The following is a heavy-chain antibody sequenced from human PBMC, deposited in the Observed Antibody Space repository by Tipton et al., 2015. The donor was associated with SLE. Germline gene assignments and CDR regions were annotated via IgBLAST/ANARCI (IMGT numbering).Heavy chain of an antibody. D-gene: IGHD2-2*01. J-gene: IGHJ4*02. CDR2: INHRGST. Sequence: TLSLTCTVSGGSISSSSYYWAWIRQPPGKGVEWIGEINHRGSTNYNPSLKSRVTISVDTSKNQFSLKLSSVTAADTAVYYCARGLRYGIVVVPAAGFDYWGQGTLVTVSS. V-gene: IGHV4-39*07. CDR3: ARGLRYGIVVVPAAGFDY. CDR1: GGSISSSSYY.